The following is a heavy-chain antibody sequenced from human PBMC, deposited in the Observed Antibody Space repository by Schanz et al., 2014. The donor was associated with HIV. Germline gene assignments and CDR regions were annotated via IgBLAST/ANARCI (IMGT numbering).Heavy chain of an antibody. CDR1: GYTFIGYY. V-gene: IGHV1-2*02. CDR2: INPSNGKT. J-gene: IGHJ4*02. Sequence: QVQLEQSGAEVKKPGASVKVSCKASGYTFIGYYMHWVRQAPGQGLEWMGWINPSNGKTYYAQKFRGRVTMTRDMSINTVYMELTRLRSDDTAVFFCARDGGSTGDYFDSWGQGTLVTVSS. D-gene: IGHD7-27*01. CDR3: ARDGGSTGDYFDS.